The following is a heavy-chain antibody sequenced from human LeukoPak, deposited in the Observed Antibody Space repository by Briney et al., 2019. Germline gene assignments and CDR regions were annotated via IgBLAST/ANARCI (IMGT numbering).Heavy chain of an antibody. J-gene: IGHJ4*02. Sequence: GGSLRLSCAATGFTFSNYWMHLVRQDPGKGLVGVSRINIDGTSTNYADSVKGRFTISRDNGKNTLYLQMNSLRAEDTAVYYCVRATTTNGGRYFDYWGQGTLVTVSS. V-gene: IGHV3-74*01. D-gene: IGHD7-27*01. CDR2: INIDGTST. CDR1: GFTFSNYW. CDR3: VRATTTNGGRYFDY.